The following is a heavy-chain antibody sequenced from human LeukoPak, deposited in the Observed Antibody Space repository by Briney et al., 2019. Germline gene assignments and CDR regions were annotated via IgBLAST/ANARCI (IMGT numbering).Heavy chain of an antibody. Sequence: GGSLRLSCAASGFTFSSYAMSWVRQAPGKGLEWVSAISGSGGSTYYADSVKGRFTTSRDNSKNTLYLQMNSLRAEDTAVYYCAKDALWFGELYYFDYWGQGTLVTVSS. CDR3: AKDALWFGELYYFDY. CDR2: ISGSGGST. CDR1: GFTFSSYA. D-gene: IGHD3-10*01. V-gene: IGHV3-23*01. J-gene: IGHJ4*02.